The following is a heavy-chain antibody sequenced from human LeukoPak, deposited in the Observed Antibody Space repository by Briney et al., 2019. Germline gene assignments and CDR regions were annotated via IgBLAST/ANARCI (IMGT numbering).Heavy chain of an antibody. Sequence: SVKVSCKATGGTFSSYAISWVRQAPGQGLEWMGRIIPIFGTANYPQKFQGRVTITTDESTSTAYMELSSLRSEDTAVYYCARGDIVATSYMDVWGKGTTVTVSS. CDR1: GGTFSSYA. V-gene: IGHV1-69*05. D-gene: IGHD5-12*01. CDR2: IIPIFGTA. J-gene: IGHJ6*03. CDR3: ARGDIVATSYMDV.